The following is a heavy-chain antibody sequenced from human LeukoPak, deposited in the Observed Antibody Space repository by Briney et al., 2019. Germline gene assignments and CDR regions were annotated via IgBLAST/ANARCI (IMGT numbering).Heavy chain of an antibody. Sequence: GGSLRLSCAASGFTFSSYAMSLVRQAPGKGLEWVSASSGSGGSTYYADSVKGRFTISRDNSKNTLYLQMNSLRAEDTAVYYCAKVLSPIYYYDSSGYYPDYWGQGTLVTVSS. CDR1: GFTFSSYA. CDR2: SSGSGGST. CDR3: AKVLSPIYYYDSSGYYPDY. J-gene: IGHJ4*02. D-gene: IGHD3-22*01. V-gene: IGHV3-23*01.